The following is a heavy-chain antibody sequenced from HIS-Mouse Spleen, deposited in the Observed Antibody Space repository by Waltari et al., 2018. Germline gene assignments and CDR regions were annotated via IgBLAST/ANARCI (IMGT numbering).Heavy chain of an antibody. V-gene: IGHV3-30*18. CDR1: GLTFSSYG. D-gene: IGHD1-26*01. CDR2: ISYDGSNK. CDR3: AKDRWELLLYFDY. Sequence: QVQLVESGGGVVQPGRSLRLSCAAAGLTFSSYGLHLVRQAPGKGLEWVAVISYDGSNKYYADSVKGRFTISRDNSKNTLYLQMNSLRAEDTAVYYCAKDRWELLLYFDYWGQGTLVTVSS. J-gene: IGHJ4*02.